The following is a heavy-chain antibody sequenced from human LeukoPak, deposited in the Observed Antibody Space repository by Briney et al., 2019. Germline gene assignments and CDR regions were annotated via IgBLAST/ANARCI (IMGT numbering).Heavy chain of an antibody. CDR2: ISYDANDK. V-gene: IGHV3-30*04. CDR1: GFAFSTYA. D-gene: IGHD3-3*01. CDR3: AKDGNYDFWKPRGHFDY. Sequence: GGSLRLSCAASGFAFSTYAMHWVRQAPGKGLEWVAIISYDANDKYYGDSVKGRFTISRDNSKNTLYLQMNSLRAEDTAVYYCAKDGNYDFWKPRGHFDYWGQGTLVTVSS. J-gene: IGHJ4*02.